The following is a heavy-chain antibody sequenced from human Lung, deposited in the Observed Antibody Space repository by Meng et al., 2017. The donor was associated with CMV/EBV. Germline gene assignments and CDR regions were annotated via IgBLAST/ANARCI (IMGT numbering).Heavy chain of an antibody. D-gene: IGHD3-16*01. CDR2: IRHDGTNK. J-gene: IGHJ4*02. V-gene: IGHV3-30*02. CDR3: AKDLLLFGGANAYFDC. CDR1: GFNFDYYG. Sequence: GGSXRLXCAASGFNFDYYGMHWVRQTPGKGLEWVAFIRHDGTNKFYGDSVKGRFTISRDNSKNTVYLQMNSLRPEETTIYYCAKDLLLFGGANAYFDCLGQGTLVTVSS.